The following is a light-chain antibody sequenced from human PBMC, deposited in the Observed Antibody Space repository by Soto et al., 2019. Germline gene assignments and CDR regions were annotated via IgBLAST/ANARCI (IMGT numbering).Light chain of an antibody. J-gene: IGLJ1*01. CDR3: CSYAGSYTYV. CDR2: DVS. V-gene: IGLV2-11*01. CDR1: SSDVGGYNY. Sequence: QSVLTQPRSVSGSPGQSVTISCTGTSSDVGGYNYVSWYQQHPGKAPKLMIYDVSKRPSGVTDRFSGSKSGNTASLTISGLQAEDEAYYYCCSYAGSYTYVFGTGTKLTVL.